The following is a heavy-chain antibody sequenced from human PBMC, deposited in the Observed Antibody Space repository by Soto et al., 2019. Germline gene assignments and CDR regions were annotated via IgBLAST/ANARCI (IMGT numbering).Heavy chain of an antibody. V-gene: IGHV4-59*01. Sequence: SETLSLTCTVSGGSTSSYYWSWIRQPPGKGLEWIGYIYYSGSTNYNPSLKSRVTISVDTSKNQFSLKLSSVTAADTAVYYCARDLLGYSSSWHNYYYYGMDVWGQGTTVTVSS. J-gene: IGHJ6*02. CDR1: GGSTSSYY. D-gene: IGHD6-13*01. CDR2: IYYSGST. CDR3: ARDLLGYSSSWHNYYYYGMDV.